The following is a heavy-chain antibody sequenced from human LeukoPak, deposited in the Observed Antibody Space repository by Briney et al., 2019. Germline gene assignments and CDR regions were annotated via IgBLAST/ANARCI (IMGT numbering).Heavy chain of an antibody. V-gene: IGHV3-30*02. CDR3: ANPFVAVTTNLGFDY. CDR1: GFTSSSYG. D-gene: IGHD2-21*02. J-gene: IGHJ4*02. Sequence: PGGSLRLSCAASGFTSSSYGMHWVRQAPGKGLEWVAFIRYDGSNKYYADSVKGRFTISRDNSKNTLYLQMNSLRAEDTAVYYCANPFVAVTTNLGFDYWGQGTLVTVSS. CDR2: IRYDGSNK.